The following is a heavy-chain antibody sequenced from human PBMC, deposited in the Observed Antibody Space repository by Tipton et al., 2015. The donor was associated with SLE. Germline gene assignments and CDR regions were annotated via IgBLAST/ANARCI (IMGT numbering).Heavy chain of an antibody. D-gene: IGHD3-9*01. Sequence: TLSLTCTVSRGSISSLYWSWIRRPAGKGLEWIGRVFDNETANYNPSLKSRVTMSLDTPNSHFSLKLRSVTAADTALYYCARHVVLRYSDYLPPDYYYGMDVWGQGTTVTVS. CDR1: RGSISSLY. V-gene: IGHV4-4*07. J-gene: IGHJ6*02. CDR3: ARHVVLRYSDYLPPDYYYGMDV. CDR2: VFDNETA.